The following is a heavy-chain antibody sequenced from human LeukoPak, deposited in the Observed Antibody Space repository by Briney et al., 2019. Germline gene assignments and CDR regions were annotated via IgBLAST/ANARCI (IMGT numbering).Heavy chain of an antibody. CDR1: SGFISSYY. J-gene: IGHJ3*02. D-gene: IGHD3-22*01. V-gene: IGHV4-59*01. CDR2: INYSGRI. CDR3: ARLVDYDNSGDPDIFDI. Sequence: SETLSLTCIVSSGFISSYYWSWIRQTPGKGLEWIAFINYSGRIKYNHSLQSRVSISLDTSKNHFSLQLRSVMAADTAVYYCARLVDYDNSGDPDIFDIGGQGTIVSIS.